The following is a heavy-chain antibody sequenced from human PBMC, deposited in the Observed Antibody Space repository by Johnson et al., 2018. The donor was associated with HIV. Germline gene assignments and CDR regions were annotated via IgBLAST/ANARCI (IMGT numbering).Heavy chain of an antibody. Sequence: QVQLVESGGGWVKPGGSLRVSCAASGFTFSDYYMSWIRQAPGKGLEWVSYISSSGTAKYYADSVKGRFTIPRANAKNSLYLQMNSLRAEDTAVFYCAREMAWEDAFDIWGQGTMVTVSS. CDR2: ISSSGTAK. CDR3: AREMAWEDAFDI. V-gene: IGHV3-11*04. CDR1: GFTFSDYY. J-gene: IGHJ3*02. D-gene: IGHD5-24*01.